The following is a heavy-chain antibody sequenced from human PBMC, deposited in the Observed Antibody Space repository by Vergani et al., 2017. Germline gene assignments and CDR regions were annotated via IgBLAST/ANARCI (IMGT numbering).Heavy chain of an antibody. D-gene: IGHD3-22*01. CDR2: FDPEDGET. J-gene: IGHJ1*01. CDR1: GYTLTELS. CDR3: ETVYADYYDSSGYYEYFQH. V-gene: IGHV1-24*01. Sequence: QVQLVQSGAEVKKPGASVKVSCKVSGYTLTELSMHWVRQAPGKGLEWMGGFDPEDGETIYAQKFQGRVTMTEDTSTDTAYMELSSLRSEDTAVYYCETVYADYYDSSGYYEYFQHWGQGTLVTVSS.